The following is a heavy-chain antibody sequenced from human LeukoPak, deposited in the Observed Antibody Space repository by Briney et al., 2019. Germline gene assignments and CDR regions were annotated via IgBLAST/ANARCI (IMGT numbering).Heavy chain of an antibody. CDR3: ARDLAYGSGQNWFDP. CDR1: GYTFTGYY. D-gene: IGHD3-10*01. Sequence: ASVKVSCKASGYTFTGYYMHWVRQAPGQGLEGMGWINPNSGGTNYAQKFQGRVTMTRDTSISTAYMELSRLRSDDTAVYYCARDLAYGSGQNWFDPWGQGTLVTVSS. J-gene: IGHJ5*02. CDR2: INPNSGGT. V-gene: IGHV1-2*02.